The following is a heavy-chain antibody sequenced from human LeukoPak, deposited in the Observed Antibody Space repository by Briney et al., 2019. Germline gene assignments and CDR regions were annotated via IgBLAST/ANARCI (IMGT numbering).Heavy chain of an antibody. J-gene: IGHJ6*03. CDR2: IYYSGST. V-gene: IGHV4-59*01. D-gene: IGHD5-18*01. CDR1: GGSISSYY. CDR3: ARTTEGGYTYVYFYYYYMDV. Sequence: SETLSLTCTVSGGSISSYYWSWIRQPPGKGLEWIGYIYYSGSTNYNPSLKSRVTISVDTSKNQFSLKLSSVTAADTAVYCCARTTEGGYTYVYFYYYYMDVWGKGTTVTISS.